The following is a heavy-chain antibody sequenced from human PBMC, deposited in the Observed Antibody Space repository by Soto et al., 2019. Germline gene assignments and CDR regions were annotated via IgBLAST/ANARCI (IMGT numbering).Heavy chain of an antibody. CDR2: IHHSGST. D-gene: IGHD2-8*01. Sequence: PSETLALTCAVSGGSMGSYFWAWIRQSPGKGLEWIGYIHHSGSTTYNPSLKSRVTISLDTSKSQFSLWLSSVTAADTALYYCARVVYCANGIFSSCFDPWGQGTLVTVSS. V-gene: IGHV4-59*01. CDR1: GGSMGSYF. J-gene: IGHJ5*02. CDR3: ARVVYCANGIFSSCFDP.